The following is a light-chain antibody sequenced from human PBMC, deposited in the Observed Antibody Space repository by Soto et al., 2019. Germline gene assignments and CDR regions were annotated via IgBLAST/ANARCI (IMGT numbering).Light chain of an antibody. CDR1: QDISNY. J-gene: IGKJ4*01. V-gene: IGKV1-33*01. CDR3: QQYDNPPT. Sequence: DIQMTQSPSSLSASVGDRVTITCQASQDISNYLNWYQQKPGKAPKLLIYDASNLETGVPSRFSGSGSGTDFTFNISSLQPEDIATYYCQQYDNPPTFGGGTKVEIK. CDR2: DAS.